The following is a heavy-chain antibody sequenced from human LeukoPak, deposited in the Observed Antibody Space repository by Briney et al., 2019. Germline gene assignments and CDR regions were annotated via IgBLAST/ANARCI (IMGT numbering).Heavy chain of an antibody. Sequence: GGSLRLSCAASGFTFSSYWMHWVRQAPGKGLVWVSRLNSDGSSTVYADSVKGRFTISRDNARNSLYLQMDSLRAEDTAVYYCARVKWLSAAGTEGNFDYWGQGTLVTVSS. CDR2: LNSDGSST. CDR1: GFTFSSYW. CDR3: ARVKWLSAAGTEGNFDY. V-gene: IGHV3-74*01. D-gene: IGHD6-13*01. J-gene: IGHJ4*02.